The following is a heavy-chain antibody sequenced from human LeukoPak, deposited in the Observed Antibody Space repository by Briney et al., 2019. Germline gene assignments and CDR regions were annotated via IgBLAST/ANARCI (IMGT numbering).Heavy chain of an antibody. CDR2: ISSSSYI. CDR1: GFTFSSYS. Sequence: GGSLRLSCAASGFTFSSYSMNWVRQAPGKGLEWVSSISSSSYIYYADSVKGRFTISRDNAKNSLYLQMNSLRAEDTAVYYCARPYCSGGSCYSGDCWGQGTLVTVSS. D-gene: IGHD2-15*01. CDR3: ARPYCSGGSCYSGDC. J-gene: IGHJ4*02. V-gene: IGHV3-21*01.